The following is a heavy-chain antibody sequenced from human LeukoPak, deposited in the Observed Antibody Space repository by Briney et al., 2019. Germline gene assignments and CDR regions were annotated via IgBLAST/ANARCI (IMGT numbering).Heavy chain of an antibody. CDR1: GGSISSGGYY. D-gene: IGHD3-10*01. CDR3: ASHYGSGSYPTIYGMDV. V-gene: IGHV4-39*07. Sequence: PSETLSLTCTVSGGSISSGGYYWSWIRQPPGKGLEWIGEINHSGSTNYNPSLKSRVTISVDTSKNQFSLKLSSVTAADPAVYYCASHYGSGSYPTIYGMDVWGQGTTVTVSS. J-gene: IGHJ6*02. CDR2: INHSGST.